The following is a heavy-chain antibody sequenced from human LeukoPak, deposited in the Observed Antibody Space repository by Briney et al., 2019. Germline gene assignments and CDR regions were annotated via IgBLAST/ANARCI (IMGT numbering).Heavy chain of an antibody. CDR2: IRSKAYGGTT. CDR3: TRAGIGDY. V-gene: IGHV3-49*04. CDR1: GFTFGDYA. Sequence: PGGSLRLSCIASGFTFGDYAVSWVRQAPGKGLEWVGFIRSKAYGGTTEYAASVKGRFTISRDDSKSIAYLQMNSLKTEDTAVYYCTRAGIGDYWGQGTLVTVSS. D-gene: IGHD2-15*01. J-gene: IGHJ4*02.